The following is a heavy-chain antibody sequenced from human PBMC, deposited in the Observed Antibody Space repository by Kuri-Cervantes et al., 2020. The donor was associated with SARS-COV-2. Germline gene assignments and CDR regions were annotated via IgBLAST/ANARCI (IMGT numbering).Heavy chain of an antibody. J-gene: IGHJ4*02. CDR2: IYYSGST. V-gene: IGHV4-59*04. CDR1: GGSISSYY. CDR3: ASDHIAVAGTGDY. D-gene: IGHD6-19*01. Sequence: GSLRLSCTVSGGSISSYYWSWIRQPPGKGLEWIGYIYYSGSTYYNPSLKSRVTISVDTSKNQFSLKLSSVTAADTAVYYCASDHIAVAGTGDYWGQGTLVTVSS.